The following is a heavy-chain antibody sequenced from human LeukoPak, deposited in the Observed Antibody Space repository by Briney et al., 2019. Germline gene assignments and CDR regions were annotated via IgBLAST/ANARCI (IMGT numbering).Heavy chain of an antibody. CDR2: IYHSGSI. V-gene: IGHV4-38-2*02. CDR1: GYSINNGYF. J-gene: IGHJ4*02. Sequence: SETLSLNCTVSGYSINNGYFWGWIRQPPGKGLECIGTIYHSGSIYYNPSLKGRVTIPVDTSKNQFSLKLNSLTAADTAVYYCARAIRTGLGIGSFDGWGQGTLVTVSS. D-gene: IGHD7-27*01. CDR3: ARAIRTGLGIGSFDG.